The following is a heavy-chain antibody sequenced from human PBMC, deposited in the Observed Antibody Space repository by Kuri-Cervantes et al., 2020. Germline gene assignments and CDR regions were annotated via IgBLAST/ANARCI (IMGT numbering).Heavy chain of an antibody. V-gene: IGHV1-24*01. CDR2: FDPEDGET. J-gene: IGHJ4*02. D-gene: IGHD4-23*01. CDR3: ATVGNQRILYYFDY. CDR1: GYTLTELS. Sequence: ASVKVSCKVSGYTLTELSMHWVRQAPGKGLEWMGGFDPEDGETIYAQKFQGRVTMTEDTSTDTAYMGLSSLRSKDTAVYYCATVGNQRILYYFDYWGQGTLVTVSS.